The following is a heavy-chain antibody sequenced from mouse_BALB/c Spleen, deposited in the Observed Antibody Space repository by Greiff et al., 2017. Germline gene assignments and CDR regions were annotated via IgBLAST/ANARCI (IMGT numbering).Heavy chain of an antibody. J-gene: IGHJ4*01. CDR1: GYTFTSYW. CDR3: ARKYYAMDY. CDR2: INPSTGYT. V-gene: IGHV1-7*01. Sequence: VQLVESGAELAKPGASVKMSCKASGYTFTSYWMHWVKQRPGQGLEWIGYINPSTGYTEYNQKFKDKATLTADKSSSTAYMQLSSLTSEDSAVYYCARKYYAMDYWGQGTSVTVSS.